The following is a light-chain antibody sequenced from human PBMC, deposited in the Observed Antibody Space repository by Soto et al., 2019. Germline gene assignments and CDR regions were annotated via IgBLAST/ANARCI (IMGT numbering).Light chain of an antibody. CDR1: ALTKQY. CDR2: KDT. V-gene: IGLV3-25*02. CDR3: QSANSSGVYPV. Sequence: SYELTQSTSVSVSTGQTARLTCSGNALTKQYAHWYQQRPGPAPILVIYKDTERPSVIPERFSGSTSGTTLTLNINAVQAEDEADYYCQSANSSGVYPVFGAGTRV. J-gene: IGLJ1*01.